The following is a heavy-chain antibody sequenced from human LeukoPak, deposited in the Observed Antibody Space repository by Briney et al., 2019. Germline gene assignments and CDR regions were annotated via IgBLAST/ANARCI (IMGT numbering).Heavy chain of an antibody. V-gene: IGHV1-2*02. D-gene: IGHD3-16*01. J-gene: IGHJ5*02. CDR2: INPKNGGT. CDR3: ARAGGNSWFDP. Sequence: ASVKLSCKASVYTFTSSYMHWGRQAPGQGLEWMGSINPKNGGTKYAQKLQGRVTVTTDTSISTAYMELPSLRSDDTAVYYCARAGGNSWFDPWGQGTLVSVSS. CDR1: VYTFTSSY.